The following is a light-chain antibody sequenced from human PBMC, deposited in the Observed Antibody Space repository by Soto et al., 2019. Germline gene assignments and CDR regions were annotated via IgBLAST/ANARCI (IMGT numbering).Light chain of an antibody. CDR3: LQHNVDPRT. CDR2: GAS. J-gene: IGKJ1*01. Sequence: DIQMTQSPSSLSASVGDRVTITCRASQGIENDLAWYQQKPGKVPKRLIYGASILQSGVPSRFSGSGSGTEFSLTISSLQPEDFATYYCLQHNVDPRTFGQGTKVEIE. V-gene: IGKV1-17*01. CDR1: QGIEND.